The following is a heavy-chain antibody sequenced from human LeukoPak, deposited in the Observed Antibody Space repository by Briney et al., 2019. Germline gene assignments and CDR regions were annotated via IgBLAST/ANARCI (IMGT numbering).Heavy chain of an antibody. CDR1: GFTFSSYA. CDR3: AIGYCSGGSCYPGDDSYYGMDV. CDR2: ISYDGSNK. D-gene: IGHD2-15*01. V-gene: IGHV3-30-3*01. J-gene: IGHJ6*02. Sequence: GGSLRLSCAASGFTFSSYAMHWVRQAPGKGLEWVAVISYDGSNKYYADSVKGRFTISRDNSKNTLYLQMNSLRAEDTAVYYCAIGYCSGGSCYPGDDSYYGMDVWGQGTTVTVSS.